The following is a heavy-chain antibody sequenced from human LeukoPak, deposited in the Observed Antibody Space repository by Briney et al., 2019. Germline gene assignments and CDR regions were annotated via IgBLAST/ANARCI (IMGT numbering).Heavy chain of an antibody. CDR2: IIPIFGTA. CDR1: GGTFSSYA. D-gene: IGHD5-18*01. V-gene: IGHV1-69*06. Sequence: SVKVSCKASGGTFSSYAISWVRQAPGQGLEWMGGIIPIFGTANYAQKFQGRVTITADKSTSTAYMELSSLRSEDTAMYYCARGKRGYSYGFDYWGQGTLVTVSP. CDR3: ARGKRGYSYGFDY. J-gene: IGHJ4*02.